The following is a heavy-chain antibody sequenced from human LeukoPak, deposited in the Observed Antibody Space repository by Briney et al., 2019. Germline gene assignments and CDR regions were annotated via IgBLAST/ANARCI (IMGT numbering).Heavy chain of an antibody. CDR1: GGSFSGYY. D-gene: IGHD3-22*01. CDR3: ARAPGLIRGGNYYDSSGSFDY. Sequence: SETLSLTCAVYGGSFSGYYWSWIRQPPGKGLEWMGEINDSGSTNYNPSLKRRVTISADTTKNQFSLKLISVTAADTAVYYCARAPGLIRGGNYYDSSGSFDYWGQGTLVTVSS. CDR2: INDSGST. J-gene: IGHJ4*02. V-gene: IGHV4-34*01.